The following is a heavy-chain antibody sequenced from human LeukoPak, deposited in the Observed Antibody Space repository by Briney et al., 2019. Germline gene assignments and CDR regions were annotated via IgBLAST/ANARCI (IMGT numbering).Heavy chain of an antibody. CDR2: IHNSGTT. CDR1: GGPLSGYF. V-gene: IGHV4-34*01. Sequence: SETLSLTCAVSGGPLSGYFWSWIRQSSGKGLEWIGEIHNSGTTNYNPSLNSRVTISEVTSKNQFYLNLSSVTAADTAVYYCARRYYYNLGSFPFDFWGQGTLVTVSS. D-gene: IGHD3-10*01. CDR3: ARRYYYNLGSFPFDF. J-gene: IGHJ4*02.